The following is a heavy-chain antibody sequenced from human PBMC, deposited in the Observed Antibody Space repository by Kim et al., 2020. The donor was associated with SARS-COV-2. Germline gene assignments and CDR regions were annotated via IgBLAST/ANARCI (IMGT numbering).Heavy chain of an antibody. CDR3: ARSPLTQAPFDY. V-gene: IGHV3-30*04. CDR2: ISYDGSNK. CDR1: GFTFSSYA. J-gene: IGHJ4*02. Sequence: GGSLRLSCAASGFTFSSYAMHWVRQAPGKGLEWVAVISYDGSNKYYADSVKGRFTISRDNSKNTLYLQMNSLRAEDTAVYYCARSPLTQAPFDYWGQGTLVTVSS.